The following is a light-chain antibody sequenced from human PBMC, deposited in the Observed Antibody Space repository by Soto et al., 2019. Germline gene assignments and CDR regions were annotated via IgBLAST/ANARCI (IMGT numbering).Light chain of an antibody. J-gene: IGKJ5*01. V-gene: IGKV3-11*01. CDR1: QSVSSY. CDR3: QQRSNWRIT. CDR2: DAS. Sequence: IVLTHSPATLSLSPGERATLSFRASQSVSSYLAWYQQRPGQAPRLLIYDASNRATGIPARFSGSGSGTDFTLTISSLEPEDFAVYYCQQRSNWRITFGQGTRLEIK.